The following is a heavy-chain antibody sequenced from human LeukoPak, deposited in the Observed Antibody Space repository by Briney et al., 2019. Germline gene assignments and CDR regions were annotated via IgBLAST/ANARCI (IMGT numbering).Heavy chain of an antibody. Sequence: PGGSLRLSCAASGFTFSGYWMSWVRQAPGKGLEWVANVKQDGSDKYYVDSVKGRFTISRDNSKNTLYLQMNSLRAEDTAVYYCAKAESGPYDYWGQGTLVTVSS. CDR2: VKQDGSDK. CDR1: GFTFSGYW. CDR3: AKAESGPYDY. V-gene: IGHV3-7*03. J-gene: IGHJ4*02. D-gene: IGHD5-12*01.